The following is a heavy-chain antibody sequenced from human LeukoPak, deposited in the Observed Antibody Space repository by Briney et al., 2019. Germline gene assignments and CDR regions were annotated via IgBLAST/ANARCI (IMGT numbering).Heavy chain of an antibody. CDR1: GFSFNDYT. CDR2: ISSSRTYI. J-gene: IGHJ4*02. D-gene: IGHD3-16*01. Sequence: PGGSLRLSCAASGFSFNDYTMNWVRQAPGKGLERVSSISSSRTYIYYADSVKGRVTISRDNPKSSLYLQMNSLRAEDTAVYFCATFTPLRAFDFWGQGTLVTVSS. CDR3: ATFTPLRAFDF. V-gene: IGHV3-21*01.